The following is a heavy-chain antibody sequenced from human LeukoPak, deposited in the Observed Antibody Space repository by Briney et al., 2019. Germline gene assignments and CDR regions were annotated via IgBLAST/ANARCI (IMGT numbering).Heavy chain of an antibody. D-gene: IGHD2-8*01. CDR1: GDSLSGFF. CDR3: VLAPNSNWFDF. CDR2: THYSGTT. J-gene: IGHJ5*01. Sequence: SSETLSLTCSVSGDSLSGFFWKWIWESPEKGLEWIAVTHYSGTTNYNPSLKSRVTISIDTSRQQFFLKLSSVTAADTAVYYCVLAPNSNWFDFWGQGTRVTVSS. V-gene: IGHV4-59*12.